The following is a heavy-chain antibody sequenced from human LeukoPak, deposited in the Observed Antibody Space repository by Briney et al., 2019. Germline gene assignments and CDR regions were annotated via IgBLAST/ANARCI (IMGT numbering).Heavy chain of an antibody. CDR1: GYTFTGYY. Sequence: ASVKVSCKASGYTFTGYYMHWVRQAPGQGLEWMGWINPNSGGTNYAQKFQGRVTMTRDTSISTAYMELSRLRSDDTAVYYCARATGALWFGELLSPKKLYYFDYWGQGTLVTVSS. J-gene: IGHJ4*02. D-gene: IGHD3-10*01. V-gene: IGHV1-2*02. CDR2: INPNSGGT. CDR3: ARATGALWFGELLSPKKLYYFDY.